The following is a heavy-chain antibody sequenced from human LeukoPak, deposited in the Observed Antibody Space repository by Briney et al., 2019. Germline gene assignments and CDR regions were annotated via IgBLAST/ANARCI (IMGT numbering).Heavy chain of an antibody. J-gene: IGHJ3*02. Sequence: ASVKVSCKASGYTFTSYGISWVRQAPGQGLEWMGWISAYNGNTNYAQKLQGRVTMTTDTSTSTAYMELRSLRSDDTAVYYCARVEAAAGFDAFDIWGQGIMVTVSS. CDR3: ARVEAAAGFDAFDI. D-gene: IGHD6-13*01. V-gene: IGHV1-18*04. CDR2: ISAYNGNT. CDR1: GYTFTSYG.